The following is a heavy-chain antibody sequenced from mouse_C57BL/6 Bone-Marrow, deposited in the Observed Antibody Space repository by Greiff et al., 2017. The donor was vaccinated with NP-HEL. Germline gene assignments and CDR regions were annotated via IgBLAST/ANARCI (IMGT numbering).Heavy chain of an antibody. J-gene: IGHJ1*03. CDR2: ISGGGGNT. D-gene: IGHD1-1*01. Sequence: EVQGVESGGGLVKPGGSLKLSCAASGFTFSSYTMSWVRQTPEKRLEWVATISGGGGNTYYPDSVKGRFTISRDNAKNTLYLQMSSLRSEDTSLYYCARTLITTVVATRYFDVWGTGTTVTVSS. V-gene: IGHV5-9*01. CDR1: GFTFSSYT. CDR3: ARTLITTVVATRYFDV.